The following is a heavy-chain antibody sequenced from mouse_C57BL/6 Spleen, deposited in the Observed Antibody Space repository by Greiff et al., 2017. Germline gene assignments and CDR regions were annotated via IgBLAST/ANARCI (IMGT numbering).Heavy chain of an antibody. CDR3: ARGDTTYFDY. V-gene: IGHV1-52*01. CDR2: IDPSDSET. D-gene: IGHD5-1-1*01. J-gene: IGHJ2*01. Sequence: QVQLQQPGAELVRPGSSVKLSCKASGYTFTSYWMHWVKQRPIQGLEWIGNIDPSDSETHYNQKFKDKATLTVDKSSSTAYMRLSSLTSEDSAVYYCARGDTTYFDYWGQGTTLTVSS. CDR1: GYTFTSYW.